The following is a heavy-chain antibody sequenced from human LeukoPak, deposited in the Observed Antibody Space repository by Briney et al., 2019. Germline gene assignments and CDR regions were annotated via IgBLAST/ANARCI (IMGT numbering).Heavy chain of an antibody. Sequence: GGSLRLSCAASGFTFSSYWMHWVRQAPGKGLEWVSGINWNGGSTGYADSVKGRFTISRDNAKNSLYLQMNSLRAEDTALYYCARDQGYDILTGTSYYMDVWGKGTTVTVSS. D-gene: IGHD3-9*01. CDR1: GFTFSSYW. J-gene: IGHJ6*03. CDR2: INWNGGST. CDR3: ARDQGYDILTGTSYYMDV. V-gene: IGHV3-20*04.